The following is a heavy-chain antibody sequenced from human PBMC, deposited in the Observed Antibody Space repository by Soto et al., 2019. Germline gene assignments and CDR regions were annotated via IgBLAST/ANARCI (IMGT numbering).Heavy chain of an antibody. CDR1: GFTFSIYG. CDR3: ARDPRYYYYGMDV. Sequence: PGGSLRLSCAASGFTFSIYGMHWVRQAPGKGLEWVAVIWYDGSNKYYADSVKGRFTISRDNSKNTLYLQMNSLRAEDTAVYYCARDPRYYYYGMDVWGQGTTVTVSS. V-gene: IGHV3-33*01. J-gene: IGHJ6*02. CDR2: IWYDGSNK.